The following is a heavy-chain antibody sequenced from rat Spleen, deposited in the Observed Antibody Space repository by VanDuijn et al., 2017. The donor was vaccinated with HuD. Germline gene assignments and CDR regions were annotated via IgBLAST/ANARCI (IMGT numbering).Heavy chain of an antibody. V-gene: IGHV4-2*01. CDR2: INKDSSTI. Sequence: EVKLVESGGGLVQPGRSLKLSCAASGFNFNDYWMGWVRQAPGKGLEWIGEINKDSSTIKYTPSLKDKFTISRDNAQNTRYLQMSKLGYEDTAIYYCARDYGGPDSFDYWGQGVMVTVSS. D-gene: IGHD1-11*01. CDR3: ARDYGGPDSFDY. CDR1: GFNFNDYW. J-gene: IGHJ2*01.